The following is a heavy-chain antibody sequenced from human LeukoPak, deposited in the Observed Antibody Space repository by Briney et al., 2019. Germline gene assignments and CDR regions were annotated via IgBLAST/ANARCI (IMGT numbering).Heavy chain of an antibody. D-gene: IGHD3-16*01. J-gene: IGHJ6*02. CDR3: ARGGGLDV. V-gene: IGHV3-7*03. Sequence: GGSPRLSCAASGFTFSSYWMNWARQAPGKGLEWVACINHNGNVNYYVDSVKGRFTISRDNAKNSLYLQMSNLRAEDTAVYFCARGGGLDVWGRGATVTVSS. CDR1: GFTFSSYW. CDR2: INHNGNVN.